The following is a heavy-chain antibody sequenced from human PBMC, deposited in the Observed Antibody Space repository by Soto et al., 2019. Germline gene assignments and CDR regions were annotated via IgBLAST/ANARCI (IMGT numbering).Heavy chain of an antibody. CDR2: GSYSGTT. J-gene: IGHJ4*02. Sequence: XETLSLTCTVSGVSFSSGSFYGAWIRQPPGKGLEWIGFGSYSGTTNYKPSLKSRVTISVDTSRSQISLKVSSLTAADTAVYYCARGATVTQYDYWGQGTLVTVSS. V-gene: IGHV4-61*01. D-gene: IGHD4-17*01. CDR3: ARGATVTQYDY. CDR1: GVSFSSGSFY.